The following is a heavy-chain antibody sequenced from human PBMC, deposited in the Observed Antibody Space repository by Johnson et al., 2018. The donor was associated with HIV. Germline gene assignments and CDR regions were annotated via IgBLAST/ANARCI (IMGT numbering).Heavy chain of an antibody. CDR1: GFTFDDYA. D-gene: IGHD2-15*01. V-gene: IGHV3-9*01. CDR3: AREGVEGAFDI. CDR2: ISWNSGST. Sequence: VQLVESGGGLVQPGRSLRLSCAASGFTFDDYAMHWVRQAPGKGLEWVSGISWNSGSTYYADSVKGRFTISRDNSKNTLYLQMNSLRAEDTAVYYCAREGVEGAFDIWGQGTMVTVSS. J-gene: IGHJ3*02.